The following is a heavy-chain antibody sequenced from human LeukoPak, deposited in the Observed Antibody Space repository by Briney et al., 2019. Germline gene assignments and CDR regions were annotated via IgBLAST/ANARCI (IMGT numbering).Heavy chain of an antibody. CDR1: GGSISSYS. CDR2: IYYSGGT. CDR3: ARVGAGLDY. D-gene: IGHD1-26*01. J-gene: IGHJ4*02. V-gene: IGHV4-59*01. Sequence: SETLSLTCTVSGGSISSYSWSWIRQPPGKGLEWIGYIYYSGGTTYNPSLKSRVNISVDTSKNQFSLKLSSVTAADTAVYYCARVGAGLDYWGQGTLVTVSS.